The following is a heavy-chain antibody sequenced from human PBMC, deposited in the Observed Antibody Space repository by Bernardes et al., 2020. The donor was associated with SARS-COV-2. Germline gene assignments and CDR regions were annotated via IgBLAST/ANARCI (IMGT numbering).Heavy chain of an antibody. D-gene: IGHD1-26*01. V-gene: IGHV4-34*01. CDR1: GGSFSGYY. J-gene: IGHJ4*02. CDR2: INHMGLT. Sequence: SETLSLTCAVYGGSFSGYYWSWIRQSPGKGLEWIGEINHMGLTNYNPSLKSRVTISEDTSKNQFSLNLNSVTAADTAVYFCARTRGTDQWEPYYFDYWGQGTLVSVSS. CDR3: ARTRGTDQWEPYYFDY.